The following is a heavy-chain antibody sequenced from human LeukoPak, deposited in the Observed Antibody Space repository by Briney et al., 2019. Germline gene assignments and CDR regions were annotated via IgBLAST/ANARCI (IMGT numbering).Heavy chain of an antibody. Sequence: PGGSLRLSCAASGFTLSSYSMNWVRQAPGKGLEWVSSISSSSSYIYYADSVKGRFTISRDNAKNSLYLQMNSLRAEDTAVYYCARAIARQSGGSYAYWGQGTLVTVSS. J-gene: IGHJ4*02. CDR3: ARAIARQSGGSYAY. D-gene: IGHD1-26*01. CDR1: GFTLSSYS. CDR2: ISSSSSYI. V-gene: IGHV3-21*01.